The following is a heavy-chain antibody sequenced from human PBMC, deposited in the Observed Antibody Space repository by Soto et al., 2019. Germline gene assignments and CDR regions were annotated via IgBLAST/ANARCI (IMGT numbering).Heavy chain of an antibody. J-gene: IGHJ4*02. CDR2: INHSGST. Sequence: QVQLQQWGAGLLKPSETLSLPCAVYGGSFSVYYWSWIRQPPGKGLEWMGEINHSGSTNYNPSLRSRVSISVDTSKNQFSLKLGSVTAADTAVYDCASRARWLVRVFDYWGQETLVIVSS. V-gene: IGHV4-34*01. D-gene: IGHD6-19*01. CDR3: ASRARWLVRVFDY. CDR1: GGSFSVYY.